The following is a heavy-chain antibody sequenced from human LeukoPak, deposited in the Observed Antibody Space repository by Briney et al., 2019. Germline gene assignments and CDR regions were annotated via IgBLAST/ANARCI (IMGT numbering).Heavy chain of an antibody. J-gene: IGHJ4*02. CDR2: ISSSSNYI. V-gene: IGHV3-21*01. CDR3: ARRGYGDYPIDY. D-gene: IGHD4-17*01. Sequence: PGGSLRLSCAASGFTFSSYSMNWVRQAPGKGLEWVSSISSSSNYIYYADSVKGRFTISRDNAKNSLYLQMNSLRAEDTAVYYCARRGYGDYPIDYWGQGTLVTVSS. CDR1: GFTFSSYS.